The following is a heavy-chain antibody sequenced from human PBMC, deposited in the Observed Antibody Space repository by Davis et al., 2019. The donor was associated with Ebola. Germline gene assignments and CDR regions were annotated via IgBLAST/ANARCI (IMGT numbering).Heavy chain of an antibody. D-gene: IGHD3-10*01. CDR3: AVYYGSGGYFDY. V-gene: IGHV4-59*01. CDR1: GGSISSYY. Sequence: SETLSLTCTVSGGSISSYYWSWIRQPPGKGLEWIGYIYYSGSTNYNPSLKSRVTISVDTSKNQFSLKLSSVTAADTAVYYCAVYYGSGGYFDYWGQGTLVTVSS. J-gene: IGHJ4*02. CDR2: IYYSGST.